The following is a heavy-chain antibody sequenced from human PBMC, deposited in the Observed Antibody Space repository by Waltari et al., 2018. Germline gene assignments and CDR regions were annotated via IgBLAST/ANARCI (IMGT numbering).Heavy chain of an antibody. Sequence: QVQLVQSAAEVKKPGASVKVACKASGYSFTAYHINWVRQGPGQGLEWMGWSNPKTGGTPCEQMLQGRVTTTRATPTPTADMEPSRLTSDDTAVYYWETEDTLMGAGSGQTPAFDFWGQGALVTVSS. CDR3: ETEDTLMGAGSGQTPAFDF. CDR2: SNPKTGGT. V-gene: IGHV1-2*02. CDR1: GYSFTAYH. J-gene: IGHJ4*02. D-gene: IGHD6-19*01.